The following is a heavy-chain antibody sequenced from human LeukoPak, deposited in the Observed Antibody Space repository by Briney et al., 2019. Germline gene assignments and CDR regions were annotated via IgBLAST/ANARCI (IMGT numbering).Heavy chain of an antibody. CDR3: ARDAYSSGWYGDYYYYYMDV. D-gene: IGHD6-19*01. CDR1: GYTFTSYG. J-gene: IGHJ6*03. Sequence: ASVKVSCKASGYTFTSYGINWVRQAPGQGLEWMGWISAYNGNTNYAQKLQGRVTMTTDTSTSTAYMELRSLRSDDTAVYYCARDAYSSGWYGDYYYYYMDVWGKGTTVTISS. V-gene: IGHV1-18*01. CDR2: ISAYNGNT.